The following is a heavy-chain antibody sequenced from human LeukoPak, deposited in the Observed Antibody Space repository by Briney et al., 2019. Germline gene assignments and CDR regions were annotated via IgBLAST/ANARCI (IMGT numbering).Heavy chain of an antibody. CDR1: GFTVSSNY. D-gene: IGHD2-15*01. CDR2: IYSGGST. Sequence: TGGSLRLSCAASGFTVSSNYMSWVRQAPGKGLEWVSVIYSGGSTYYADSVKGRFTISRHNSKNTLYLQMNSLRAEDTAVYYCATLWDVYCSGGSCLTRYAFDIWGQGTMVTVSS. CDR3: ATLWDVYCSGGSCLTRYAFDI. V-gene: IGHV3-53*04. J-gene: IGHJ3*02.